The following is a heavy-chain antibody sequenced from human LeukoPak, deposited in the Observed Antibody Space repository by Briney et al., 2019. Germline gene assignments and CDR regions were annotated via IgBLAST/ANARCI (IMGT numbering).Heavy chain of an antibody. CDR2: IRGSGGST. Sequence: GGSLRLSCAAPGFTFSSYAMSWVRQAPGKGLEWVSTIRGSGGSTYYADSVKGRFTISRDNSKNTLYLQMNSLRADDTAVYYCAKPDSLESGTSNYAFHVWGQGTMVTVSS. CDR1: GFTFSSYA. D-gene: IGHD1-26*01. J-gene: IGHJ3*01. V-gene: IGHV3-23*01. CDR3: AKPDSLESGTSNYAFHV.